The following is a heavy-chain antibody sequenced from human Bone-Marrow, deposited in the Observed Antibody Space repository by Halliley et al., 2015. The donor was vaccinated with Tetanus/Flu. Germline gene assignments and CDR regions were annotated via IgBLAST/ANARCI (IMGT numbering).Heavy chain of an antibody. CDR2: IYHTGNS. CDR3: ARGTLLDAFDV. Sequence: TLSLTCSISGGSISGDYSWSWIRQPPGKGLVWIGYIYHTGNSYYNPSLTSRLTISIDRSKNQTSLKLTSVTAADTAVYFCARGTLLDAFDVWGPGTRVTVSS. CDR1: GGSISGDYS. V-gene: IGHV4-30-2*01. J-gene: IGHJ3*01.